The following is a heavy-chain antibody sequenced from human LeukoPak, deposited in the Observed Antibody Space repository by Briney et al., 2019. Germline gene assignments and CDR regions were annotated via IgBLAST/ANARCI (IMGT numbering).Heavy chain of an antibody. J-gene: IGHJ6*03. CDR2: IYYSGST. Sequence: SETLSLTCTVSGGSISSSSYYWGWIRQPPGKGLEWIGSIYYSGSTYYNPSLKSRVTISVDTSKNQFSLKLTSVTAADTAVYYCARFPGSAEYRHYYYMDVWGKGTTVTVSS. CDR3: ARFPGSAEYRHYYYMDV. CDR1: GGSISSSSYY. D-gene: IGHD2-15*01. V-gene: IGHV4-39*07.